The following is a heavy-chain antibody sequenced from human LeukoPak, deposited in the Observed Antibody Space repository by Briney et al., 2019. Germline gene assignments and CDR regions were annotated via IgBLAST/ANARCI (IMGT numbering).Heavy chain of an antibody. D-gene: IGHD6-19*01. Sequence: PGGSLRLSCAVSGSIFSSSWMSWVRQAPGKGLEWVANIKKDGSEKYYVDSVKGRFTISRDNAKNSLYLQMDSLRVGDTAVYYCVRLSTSVAGADYWGQGTLVTVSS. V-gene: IGHV3-7*01. CDR3: VRLSTSVAGADY. CDR1: GSIFSSSW. CDR2: IKKDGSEK. J-gene: IGHJ4*02.